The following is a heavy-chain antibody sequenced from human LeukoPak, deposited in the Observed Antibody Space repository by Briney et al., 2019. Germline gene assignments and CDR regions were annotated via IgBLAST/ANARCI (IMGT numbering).Heavy chain of an antibody. V-gene: IGHV4-4*09. CDR1: GGSISSYY. D-gene: IGHD1-1*01. CDR2: IYTSGST. Sequence: SETPSLTCTVSGGSISSYYWSWIRQPPGKGLEWIGYIYTSGSTNYNPSLKSRVTISVDTSKNQFSLKLSSVTAANTAVYYCARRWRPGWFDPWGQGTLVTVSS. J-gene: IGHJ5*02. CDR3: ARRWRPGWFDP.